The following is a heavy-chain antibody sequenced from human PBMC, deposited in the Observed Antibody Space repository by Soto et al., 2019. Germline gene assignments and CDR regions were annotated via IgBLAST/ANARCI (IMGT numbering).Heavy chain of an antibody. D-gene: IGHD3-22*01. CDR1: GGTFSSYA. CDR3: ARATYYYDSSGYPTYYYYGVDV. V-gene: IGHV1-69*13. CDR2: IIPIFGTA. J-gene: IGHJ6*01. Sequence: SVKVSCKASGGTFSSYAISWVRQAPGQGLEWMGGIIPIFGTANHAQKFQGRVTITADESTSTAYMELSSLRSEDTAVYYCARATYYYDSSGYPTYYYYGVDVWRQATTVTVSS.